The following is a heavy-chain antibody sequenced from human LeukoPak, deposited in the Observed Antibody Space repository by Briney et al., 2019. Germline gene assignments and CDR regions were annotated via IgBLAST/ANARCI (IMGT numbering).Heavy chain of an antibody. Sequence: TSETLSLTCAVYGGSFSGYYWSWIRQPPGKGLEWIGEINHSGSTNYNPSLKSRVTISVDTSKNQFSLKLSSVTAADTAVYYCARGIGGSGSYLTYYYYYYMDVWGKGTTVTISS. D-gene: IGHD3-10*01. CDR2: INHSGST. V-gene: IGHV4-34*01. CDR1: GGSFSGYY. J-gene: IGHJ6*03. CDR3: ARGIGGSGSYLTYYYYYYMDV.